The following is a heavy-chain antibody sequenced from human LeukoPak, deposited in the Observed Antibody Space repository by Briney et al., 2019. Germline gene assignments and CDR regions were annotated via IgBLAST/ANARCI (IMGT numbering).Heavy chain of an antibody. Sequence: GGSLRLSCAASGFTFSSYAMSWVRLAPGKGLEWVSAISGSGGSTYYADSVKGRFTISRDNSKNTLYLQMNSLRAEDTAVYYCAKDLSYYGSGSYYSPSEYWGQGTLVTVSS. CDR1: GFTFSSYA. CDR3: AKDLSYYGSGSYYSPSEY. D-gene: IGHD3-10*01. V-gene: IGHV3-23*01. CDR2: ISGSGGST. J-gene: IGHJ4*02.